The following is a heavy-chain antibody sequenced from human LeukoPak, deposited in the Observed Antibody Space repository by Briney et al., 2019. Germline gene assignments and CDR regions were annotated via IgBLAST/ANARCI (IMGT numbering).Heavy chain of an antibody. Sequence: PGGSLRLSCVASGFSFTSYSMYWVRQAPGKGLEWVASIDSGSTFIYYANSVMGRFTISRDNARNSLFLQMYSLTADDTAVYYCAREPHDFHYGDGFDIWGQGTMVTVSS. CDR3: AREPHDFHYGDGFDI. CDR2: IDSGSTFI. D-gene: IGHD4-17*01. CDR1: GFSFTSYS. V-gene: IGHV3-21*06. J-gene: IGHJ3*02.